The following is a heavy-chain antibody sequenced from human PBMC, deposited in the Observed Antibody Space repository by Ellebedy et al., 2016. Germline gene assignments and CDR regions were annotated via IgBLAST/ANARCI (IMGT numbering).Heavy chain of an antibody. CDR3: ASFSGSYRNLDY. Sequence: GESLKISCAASGFTFSSYAMSWVRQAPGKGLEWVSSISGSGTSTYYADSVKGRFTLSRDNAKNTLYLQMNSRRAEDTAVYYCASFSGSYRNLDYWGQGTLVTVSS. J-gene: IGHJ4*02. D-gene: IGHD1-26*01. CDR2: ISGSGTST. CDR1: GFTFSSYA. V-gene: IGHV3-23*01.